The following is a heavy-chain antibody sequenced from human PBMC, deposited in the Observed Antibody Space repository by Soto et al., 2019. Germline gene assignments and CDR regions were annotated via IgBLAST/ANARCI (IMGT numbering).Heavy chain of an antibody. D-gene: IGHD3-3*01. CDR1: GGSISSYY. CDR3: ARWGLGLLYRDDAFDI. J-gene: IGHJ3*02. Sequence: SETLSLTCTVSGGSISSYYWSWIRQPPGKGLEWIGYIYYSGSTNYNPSLKSRVTISVDTSKNQFSLKLSSVTAADTAVYYCARWGLGLLYRDDAFDIWGQGTMVTVSS. V-gene: IGHV4-59*01. CDR2: IYYSGST.